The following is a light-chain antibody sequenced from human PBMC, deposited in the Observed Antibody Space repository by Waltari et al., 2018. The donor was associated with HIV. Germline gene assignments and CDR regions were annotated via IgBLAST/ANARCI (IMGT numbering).Light chain of an antibody. CDR2: GVY. CDR3: SSSTNVDTVI. CDR1: GQDIGFSDS. J-gene: IGLJ2*01. V-gene: IGLV2-14*01. Sequence: QSALTQPASVSASPGQSITISCAGTGQDIGFSDSVSWYKHHPNKAPPLIIYGVYSPTSHIPLRFSGSKSGNTAYLIISGLQAEDEADYYCSSSTNVDTVIFGGGTNLAVL.